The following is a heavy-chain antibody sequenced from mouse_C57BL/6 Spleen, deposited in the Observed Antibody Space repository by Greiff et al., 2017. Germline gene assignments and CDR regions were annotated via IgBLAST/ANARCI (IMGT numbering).Heavy chain of an antibody. CDR2: IDPETGGT. V-gene: IGHV1-15*01. CDR3: TREEGELLRFYFDY. CDR1: GYTFTDYE. Sequence: QVQLKQSGAELVRPGASVTLSCKASGYTFTDYEMHWVKQTPVHGLEWIGAIDPETGGTAYNQKFKGKAILTADKSSSTAYMELRSLTSEDSAVYYCTREEGELLRFYFDYWGQGTTLTVSS. J-gene: IGHJ2*01. D-gene: IGHD1-1*01.